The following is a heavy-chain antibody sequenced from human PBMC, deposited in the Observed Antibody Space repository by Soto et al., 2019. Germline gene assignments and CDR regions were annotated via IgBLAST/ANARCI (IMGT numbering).Heavy chain of an antibody. CDR2: VYYSGRT. CDR3: ARVRGYYDSSGYPLAMFDY. J-gene: IGHJ4*02. V-gene: IGHV4-39*01. CDR1: GGSINYISYY. D-gene: IGHD3-22*01. Sequence: RSLTFTVSGGSINYISYYWAWIRQPPVKGLEWIGTVYYSGRTYYNPSLKSRVTISVDTSKNQFSLSLSSVTAADKAVYYCARVRGYYDSSGYPLAMFDYWGQGTFVTVSS.